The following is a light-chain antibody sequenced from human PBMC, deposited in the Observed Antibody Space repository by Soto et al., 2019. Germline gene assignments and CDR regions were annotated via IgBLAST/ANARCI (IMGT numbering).Light chain of an antibody. CDR1: QSVSSSN. CDR3: QHYGSSPWT. J-gene: IGKJ1*01. V-gene: IGKV3-20*01. CDR2: GAS. Sequence: EIVLTQSPGTLSLSPGDRATLYCRASQSVSSSNLAWYQQKRGQSPRLLIYGASSRATGIPDRFSGSGSWPDFTLTISRLEPEYFVVYFCQHYGSSPWTFGQGTKVEIK.